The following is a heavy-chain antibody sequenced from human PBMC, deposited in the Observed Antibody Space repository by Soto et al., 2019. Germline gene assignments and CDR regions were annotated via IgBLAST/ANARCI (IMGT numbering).Heavy chain of an antibody. Sequence: EVQLVESGGDLVQRGGSLRLSCAASGFPFSSYWMHWVRHTPGKGLDWVARISGDGVITYYADSVTGRFTDSRDNAKNTLSLQISGLRAEDTAVYYCAREYYGLLTGYYTDYWGQGTLVSVSS. CDR1: GFPFSSYW. D-gene: IGHD3-9*01. V-gene: IGHV3-74*01. J-gene: IGHJ4*02. CDR3: AREYYGLLTGYYTDY. CDR2: ISGDGVIT.